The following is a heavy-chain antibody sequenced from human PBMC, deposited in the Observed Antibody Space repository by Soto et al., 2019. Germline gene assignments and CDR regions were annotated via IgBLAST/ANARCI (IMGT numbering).Heavy chain of an antibody. CDR1: GFTFSSYG. CDR3: ARGYLGYGSGGSCYHDY. J-gene: IGHJ4*02. Sequence: PVGSLRLSCAASGFTFSSYGMHWVRQAPGKGLEWVAVIWYDGSNKYYADSVKGRFTISRDNSKNTLYLQMNSLRAEDTAVYYCARGYLGYGSGGSCYHDYWGQGTLVTVSS. CDR2: IWYDGSNK. V-gene: IGHV3-33*01. D-gene: IGHD2-15*01.